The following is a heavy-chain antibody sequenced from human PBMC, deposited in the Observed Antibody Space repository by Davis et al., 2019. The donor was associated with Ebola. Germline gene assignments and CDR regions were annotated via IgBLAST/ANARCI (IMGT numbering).Heavy chain of an antibody. CDR1: GYTFTGYY. CDR2: INPNSGGT. D-gene: IGHD4-17*01. Sequence: ASVKVSCKASGYTFTGYYMHWVRQAPGQGLEWMGWINPNSGGTNYAQKFQGRVTMTRDTSISTAYMELSRLRSDDTAVYYCARAYGDYEDNFDYWGQGTLVTVSS. J-gene: IGHJ4*02. CDR3: ARAYGDYEDNFDY. V-gene: IGHV1-2*02.